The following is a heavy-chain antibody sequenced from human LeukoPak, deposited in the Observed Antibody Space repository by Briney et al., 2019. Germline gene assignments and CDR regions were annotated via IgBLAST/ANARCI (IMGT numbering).Heavy chain of an antibody. CDR1: GYTFTTYG. J-gene: IGHJ5*02. CDR3: AREGKVGATNPWFDP. V-gene: IGHV1-18*01. CDR2: ISAYNGNT. Sequence: TSVKVSCKASGYTFTTYGISWARQAPGQGLEWMGWISAYNGNTNYAQKFQGRVTMTTDTSTSTAYMELRSLRSDDTAVYYCAREGKVGATNPWFDPWGQGTLVTVSS. D-gene: IGHD1-26*01.